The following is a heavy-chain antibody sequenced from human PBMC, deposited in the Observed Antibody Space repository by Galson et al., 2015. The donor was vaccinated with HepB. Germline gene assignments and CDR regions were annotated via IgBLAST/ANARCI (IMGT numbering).Heavy chain of an antibody. CDR2: ITSDNNFI. CDR1: GFTFSNYT. CDR3: ARGSGYSSGPFDH. J-gene: IGHJ4*02. V-gene: IGHV3-21*01. Sequence: SLRLSCAASGFTFSNYTINWVRQAPGKGLEWVSSITSDNNFIYYADSVKGRVTISRDNAKNSLYLRMNGLRAEDTAVYYCARGSGYSSGPFDHWGQGTLVAVSS. D-gene: IGHD5-18*01.